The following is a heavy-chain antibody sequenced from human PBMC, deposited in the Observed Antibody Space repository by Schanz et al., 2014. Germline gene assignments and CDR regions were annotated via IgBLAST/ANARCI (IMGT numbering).Heavy chain of an antibody. CDR1: GYTFISYF. D-gene: IGHD5-12*01. J-gene: IGHJ4*02. Sequence: QVQLVQSGAEVKKPGASVKVSCKASGYTFISYFIHWVRQAPGQGLEWMGIINPTGGSTSYAQRFQGRVTVTRDTSTSTVYMELSSLRSEDTAVYYCARAAYGGYTSTPLRYWGQGTLLIVSS. CDR3: ARAAYGGYTSTPLRY. CDR2: INPTGGST. V-gene: IGHV1-46*01.